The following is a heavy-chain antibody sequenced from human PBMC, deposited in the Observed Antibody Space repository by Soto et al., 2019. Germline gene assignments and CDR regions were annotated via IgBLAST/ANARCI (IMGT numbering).Heavy chain of an antibody. CDR3: ARASGYPYTWFDT. V-gene: IGHV1-69*13. J-gene: IGHJ5*02. CDR1: VGAFSIYA. Sequence: SVKVSCKASVGAFSIYAISWLRQAPGQGLEWMGGIIPIFGTANYAQKFQGRVTITADESTSRAYMELSSLRSQDTAVYYCARASGYPYTWFDTWGQGTLVTAPQ. D-gene: IGHD3-3*01. CDR2: IIPIFGTA.